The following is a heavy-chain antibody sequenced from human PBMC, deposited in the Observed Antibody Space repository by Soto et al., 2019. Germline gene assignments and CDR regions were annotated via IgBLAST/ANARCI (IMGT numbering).Heavy chain of an antibody. CDR1: GGTFSSYT. D-gene: IGHD1-26*01. Sequence: SVKVSCKASGGTFSSYTISWVRQAPGQGLEWMGRIIPILGIANYTQKFQGRVTITADKSTSTAYMELSSLRSEDTAVYYCARDRGGSSNRPYYFDYWGQGTLVTVSS. J-gene: IGHJ4*02. CDR3: ARDRGGSSNRPYYFDY. V-gene: IGHV1-69*04. CDR2: IIPILGIA.